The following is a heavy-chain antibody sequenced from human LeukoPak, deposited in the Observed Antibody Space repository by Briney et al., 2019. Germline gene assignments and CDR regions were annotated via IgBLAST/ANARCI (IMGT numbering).Heavy chain of an antibody. J-gene: IGHJ3*02. D-gene: IGHD3-10*01. CDR1: GGSFSGYY. CDR2: INHSGST. CDR3: ARRKSYMVRGVIRSATRAFDI. Sequence: SETLSLTCAVYGGSFSGYYWSWIRQPPGKGLEWIGEINHSGSTNYNPSLKSRVTISVDTSKNQFSLKLSSVTAADTAVYYCARRKSYMVRGVIRSATRAFDIWGQGTMVTVSS. V-gene: IGHV4-34*01.